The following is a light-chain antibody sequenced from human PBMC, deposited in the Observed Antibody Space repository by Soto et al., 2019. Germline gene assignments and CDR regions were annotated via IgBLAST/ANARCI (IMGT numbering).Light chain of an antibody. J-gene: IGKJ5*01. CDR3: QHYHGWPIT. Sequence: PGTLSLNTRERPTLSCRASQSVSSNYLAWYQQKPGQAPRLRVYGASSRATGIPDRFSGSGSGTDFTLTISRLEPEDFAVYYCQHYHGWPITSGQGRRLEI. CDR2: GAS. V-gene: IGKV3-20*01. CDR1: QSVSSNY.